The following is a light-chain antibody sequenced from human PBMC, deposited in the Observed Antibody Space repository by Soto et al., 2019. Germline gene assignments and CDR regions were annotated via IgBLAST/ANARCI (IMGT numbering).Light chain of an antibody. CDR1: QDMSNN. Sequence: DIQMTQSPSSLSASVGDRVTITCQASQDMSNNLNWYQQKPGKAPELLIYDASNLKTGVPSRFSGSESGTDFTFTISSLQPEDVATYYCQQYDNLPRTFGQGTKLEI. CDR3: QQYDNLPRT. J-gene: IGKJ2*02. CDR2: DAS. V-gene: IGKV1-33*01.